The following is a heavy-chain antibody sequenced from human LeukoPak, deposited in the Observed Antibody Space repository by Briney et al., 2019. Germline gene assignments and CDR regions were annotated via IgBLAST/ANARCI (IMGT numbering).Heavy chain of an antibody. CDR2: ISYDGSNK. CDR1: GFTFSSYA. CDR3: ARDPDGDSLDY. Sequence: GSSLRLSCAASGFTFSSYAMHWVRQAPGKGLEWVAVISYDGSNKYYADYVKGRFTISRDNSKNTPYLQMNSLRAEDTAVYYCARDPDGDSLDYWGQGTLVTVSS. J-gene: IGHJ4*02. V-gene: IGHV3-30*04. D-gene: IGHD4-17*01.